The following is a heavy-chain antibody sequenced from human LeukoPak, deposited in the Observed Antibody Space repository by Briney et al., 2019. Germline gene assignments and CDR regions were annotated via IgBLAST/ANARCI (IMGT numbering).Heavy chain of an antibody. V-gene: IGHV3-23*01. CDR2: ISASAGST. CDR3: AKKESTVTTFFEN. J-gene: IGHJ4*02. Sequence: PGGSLRLSCAASGFTFSSYAMSWVRQAPGKGLEWVSDISASAGSTFYADSVKGRFNISRDNSKNTLYVKMNSLRAEDTAVYYCAKKESTVTTFFENWGQGTLVTVSS. D-gene: IGHD4-17*01. CDR1: GFTFSSYA.